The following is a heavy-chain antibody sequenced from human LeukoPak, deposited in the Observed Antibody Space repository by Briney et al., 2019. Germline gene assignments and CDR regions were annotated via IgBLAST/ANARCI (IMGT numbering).Heavy chain of an antibody. CDR1: GYRFTSNW. CDR2: IYPGDSDT. J-gene: IGHJ6*02. D-gene: IGHD1-26*01. Sequence: GESLKISCKGSGYRFTSNWIAWVRQMPGKGLEWMGIIYPGDSDTRYSPSFQGQVTISADKSISTAYLQWSSLKASDTAMYYCARQRESPLYGMDVWGQGTTVTVSS. V-gene: IGHV5-51*01. CDR3: ARQRESPLYGMDV.